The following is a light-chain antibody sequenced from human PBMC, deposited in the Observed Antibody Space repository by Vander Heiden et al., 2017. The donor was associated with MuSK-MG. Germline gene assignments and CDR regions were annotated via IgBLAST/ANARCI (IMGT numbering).Light chain of an antibody. J-gene: IGKJ2*01. CDR1: QRISSW. V-gene: IGKV1-5*01. CDR3: QQDNPYPYT. Sequence: DIQMTQSPSTLSASVGDRVTITCRASQRISSWVAWYQQKPGKAPKLLIYDATRSESGVSSRFIGSGSGAEFSLTISSLQPDDFATYHCQQDNPYPYTFGQGTRLEIK. CDR2: DAT.